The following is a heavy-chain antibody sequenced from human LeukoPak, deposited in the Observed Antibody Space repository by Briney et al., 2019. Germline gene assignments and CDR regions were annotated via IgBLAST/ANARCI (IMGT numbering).Heavy chain of an antibody. D-gene: IGHD3-22*01. Sequence: SETLSLTFTVSGGSISSYYWSWIRQPPGKGLEWIGYIYYSGSTNYNPSLKSRVTISVDTSKNQFSLKLSSVTAADTAVYYCARVVEDSSGYCPMDYWGQGTLVTVSS. CDR3: ARVVEDSSGYCPMDY. V-gene: IGHV4-59*01. CDR2: IYYSGST. J-gene: IGHJ4*02. CDR1: GGSISSYY.